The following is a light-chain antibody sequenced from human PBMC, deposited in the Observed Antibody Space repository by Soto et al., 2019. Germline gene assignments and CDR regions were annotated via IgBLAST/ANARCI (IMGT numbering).Light chain of an antibody. CDR3: QQYGSSGT. CDR2: GAS. CDR1: QSVRSSY. Sequence: DIVLTQSPDTLSLSPGERATLNCRASQSVRSSYLAWYQQQPGQAPRLLIYGASNRATGIPDRFSGSGSGTDFTLTISRLEPEDFAVYYCQQYGSSGTFGQGTKVDIK. J-gene: IGKJ1*01. V-gene: IGKV3-20*01.